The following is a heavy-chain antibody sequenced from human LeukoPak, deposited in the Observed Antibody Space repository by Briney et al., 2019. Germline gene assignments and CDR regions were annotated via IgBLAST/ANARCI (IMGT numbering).Heavy chain of an antibody. CDR2: ISTTSTSI. CDR3: ARGVGATHFDC. Sequence: GGSLRLSCAASGFTFSDYWMNWVRQAPGRGPEWVSLISTTSTSIYYADSVRGRFTISRDNAKNSLYLQMNSLRAEDTAVYYCARGVGATHFDCWGQGTLVTVST. CDR1: GFTFSDYW. D-gene: IGHD1-26*01. J-gene: IGHJ4*02. V-gene: IGHV3-21*06.